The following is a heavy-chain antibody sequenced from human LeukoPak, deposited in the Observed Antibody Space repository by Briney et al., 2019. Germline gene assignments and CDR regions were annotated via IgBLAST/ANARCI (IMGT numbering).Heavy chain of an antibody. V-gene: IGHV4-59*06. Sequence: SETLSLTCTVSGGSISSYYWSWIRQHPGKGLEWIGYISYSGTTYYNPSLKSRVAISVDTSKNLFSLKLSSVTAADTAVYYCANYGSGSYRFDPWGQGTLVTVSS. CDR1: GGSISSYY. CDR3: ANYGSGSYRFDP. J-gene: IGHJ5*02. CDR2: ISYSGTT. D-gene: IGHD3-10*01.